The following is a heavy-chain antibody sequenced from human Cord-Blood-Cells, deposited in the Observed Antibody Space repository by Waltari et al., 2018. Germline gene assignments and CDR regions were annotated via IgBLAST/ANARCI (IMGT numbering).Heavy chain of an antibody. CDR2: IFSNDDK. CDR1: GFSLSNARMG. J-gene: IGHJ3*02. CDR3: ARTQKNYDFWIGYYDAFDI. D-gene: IGHD3-3*01. Sequence: QVTLKESGPVLVKPTETLTLTCTVSGFSLSNARMGVSWLRQPPGKALEWLAHIFSNDDKSYRTTLKSRLTISKDTSKSQVVLTMTNMDPVDTATYYCARTQKNYDFWIGYYDAFDIWGQGTMVTVSS. V-gene: IGHV2-26*01.